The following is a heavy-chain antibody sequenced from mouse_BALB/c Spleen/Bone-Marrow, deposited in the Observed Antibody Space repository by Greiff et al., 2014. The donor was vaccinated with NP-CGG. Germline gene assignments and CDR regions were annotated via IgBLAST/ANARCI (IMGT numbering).Heavy chain of an antibody. CDR1: GYTLTSYV. V-gene: IGHV1-14*01. CDR2: INPFNGGA. J-gene: IGHJ3*01. CDR3: AGPAWFAY. Sequence: EVQLQQSGPELVKPGASVKMSCKASGYTLTSYVMHWVKQKPGQGLEWIGFINPFNGGAKYNEKFRGKATLTPDKSSSTAYMELSSLTSEDSAVYYCAGPAWFAYWGRGTLVTVSA.